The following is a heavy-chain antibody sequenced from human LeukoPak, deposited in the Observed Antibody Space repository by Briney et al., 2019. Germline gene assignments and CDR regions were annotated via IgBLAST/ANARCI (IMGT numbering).Heavy chain of an antibody. CDR3: AKRSDYGGDWNYFDY. CDR2: TSASGVST. CDR1: GFTFSTYG. D-gene: IGHD4-23*01. Sequence: PGGSLRLSCSASGFTFSTYGMSWVRRAPGKGLEWVSATSASGVSTYYADSVKGRFTISRDNSKNTLYLQMNSLRAEDTAVYYCAKRSDYGGDWNYFDYWGQGTLVTVSS. V-gene: IGHV3-23*01. J-gene: IGHJ4*02.